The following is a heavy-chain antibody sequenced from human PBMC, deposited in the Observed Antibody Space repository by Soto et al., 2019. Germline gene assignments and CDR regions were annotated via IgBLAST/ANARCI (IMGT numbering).Heavy chain of an antibody. D-gene: IGHD6-13*01. CDR2: MSYDGRNK. CDR3: AKVKGIAAGWGMDV. J-gene: IGHJ6*02. CDR1: GFTFSSFA. V-gene: IGHV3-30*04. Sequence: GGSLRLSCVASGFTFSSFAMHWVRQAPGKGLEWVAVMSYDGRNKNYADSVKGRVTISRDNSKNTLYLQMNSLRAEDTAVYYCAKVKGIAAGWGMDVWGQGTAVTVSS.